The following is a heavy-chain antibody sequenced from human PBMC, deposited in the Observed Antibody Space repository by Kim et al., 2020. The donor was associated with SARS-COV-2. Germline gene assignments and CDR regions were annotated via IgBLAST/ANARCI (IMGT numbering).Heavy chain of an antibody. CDR1: GFTFSSYS. Sequence: GGSLRLSCAASGFTFSSYSMNWVRQAPGKGLEWVSSISSSNNYIYYTDSVKGRFTISRDNAKNSLYLQMSSLRAEDTAMYYCARDDYGDYYFDYWGQGTLVTVSS. J-gene: IGHJ4*02. CDR2: ISSSNNYI. D-gene: IGHD4-17*01. V-gene: IGHV3-21*01. CDR3: ARDDYGDYYFDY.